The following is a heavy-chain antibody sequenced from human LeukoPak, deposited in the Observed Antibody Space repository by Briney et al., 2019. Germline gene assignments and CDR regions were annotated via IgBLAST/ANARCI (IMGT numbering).Heavy chain of an antibody. CDR1: GFTFSSYA. D-gene: IGHD5-24*01. CDR3: AREGSSDGYNYLYYGMDV. Sequence: GGSLRLSCAASGFTFSSYAMSWVRQAPGKGLEWVSAISGSGGSTYYADSVKGRFTISRDNSKNTLYLQMNSLRAEDTAVYYCAREGSSDGYNYLYYGMDVWGQGTTVTVSS. CDR2: ISGSGGST. V-gene: IGHV3-23*01. J-gene: IGHJ6*02.